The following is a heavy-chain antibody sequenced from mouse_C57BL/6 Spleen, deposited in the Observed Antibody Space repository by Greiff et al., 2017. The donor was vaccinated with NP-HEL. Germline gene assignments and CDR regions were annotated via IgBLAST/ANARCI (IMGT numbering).Heavy chain of an antibody. CDR1: GYTFTSYD. V-gene: IGHV1-85*01. D-gene: IGHD1-1*01. CDR3: ARSHYYYGSSAWFAY. J-gene: IGHJ3*01. CDR2: SYPRAGST. Sequence: QVQLQQSGPELVKPGASVKLSCKASGYTFTSYDINWVKQRPGQGLEWIGWSYPRAGSTKYTAKFTGTATLTLETSSTSAYMELHSLTSEDSAVYVCARSHYYYGSSAWFAYWGQGTLVTVSA.